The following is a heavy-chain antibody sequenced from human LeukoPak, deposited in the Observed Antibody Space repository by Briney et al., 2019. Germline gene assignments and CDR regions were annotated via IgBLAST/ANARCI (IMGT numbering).Heavy chain of an antibody. CDR2: NSGGSS. D-gene: IGHD6-19*01. CDR3: AREYSSGWYLMWDY. Sequence: GGSLRLSCAASGFTFSTYGVYWVRQAPGKGLEWVSSNSGGSSYYADSVKGRFTISRDNSKNTLYLQMNSLRAEDTAVYYCAREYSSGWYLMWDYWGQGTLVTVSS. J-gene: IGHJ4*02. V-gene: IGHV3-23*01. CDR1: GFTFSTYG.